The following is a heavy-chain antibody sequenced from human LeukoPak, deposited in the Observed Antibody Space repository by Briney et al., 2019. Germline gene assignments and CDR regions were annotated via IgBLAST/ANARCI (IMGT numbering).Heavy chain of an antibody. D-gene: IGHD3-22*01. CDR2: ISSSGSTT. CDR1: GFTFSDYY. Sequence: PGGSLRLSCAASGFTFSDYYMSWLRQAPGKGLEWVSYISSSGSTTYYADSVKGRFTISRDNSKNTLYLQMNSLRAEDTAVYYCAKAPTKEEEWLLLNYFDYWGQGTLVTVSS. CDR3: AKAPTKEEEWLLLNYFDY. J-gene: IGHJ4*02. V-gene: IGHV3-11*01.